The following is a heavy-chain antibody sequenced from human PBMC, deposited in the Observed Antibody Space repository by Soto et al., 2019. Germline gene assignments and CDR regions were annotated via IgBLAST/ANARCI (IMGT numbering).Heavy chain of an antibody. D-gene: IGHD3-10*01. Sequence: ASVKVSCKASGGTFSSYAISWVRQAPGQGLEWMGGIIPIFGTANYAQKFQGRVTITADESTSTAYMELSSLRSEDTAVYYCARDTRYYYGSGSRDYYYGMDVWGQGTTVTVSS. CDR2: IIPIFGTA. V-gene: IGHV1-69*13. CDR1: GGTFSSYA. J-gene: IGHJ6*02. CDR3: ARDTRYYYGSGSRDYYYGMDV.